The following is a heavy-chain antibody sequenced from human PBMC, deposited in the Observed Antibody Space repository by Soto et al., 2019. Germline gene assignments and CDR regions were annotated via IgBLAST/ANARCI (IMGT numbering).Heavy chain of an antibody. CDR3: ARGHGYDSRVFYP. D-gene: IGHD3-22*01. V-gene: IGHV4-4*07. Sequence: QVQLQESGPGLVKPSETLSLTCSVSGASISNYYWNWIRQPAGKGLEWIGRGYNIENTTYNPSLNSRVSMSVDTSKKQVSLKLSSVTAADTAVYYCARGHGYDSRVFYPWGQGIQVTVSS. CDR1: GASISNYY. J-gene: IGHJ5*02. CDR2: GYNIENT.